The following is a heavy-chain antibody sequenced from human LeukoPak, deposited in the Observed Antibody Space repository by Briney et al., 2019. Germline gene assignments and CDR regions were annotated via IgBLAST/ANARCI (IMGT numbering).Heavy chain of an antibody. CDR3: ARGFARTGDYHHFDY. CDR1: GFTFAAYS. Sequence: GGSLRLSCAASGFTFAAYSMNWVRQAPGKGLEWVSSVIVPTGSMYYGDSVKGRFTISRDNAMNSLYLQMSSLRAEDTAVYYCARGFARTGDYHHFDYWGQGALVIVSS. D-gene: IGHD7-27*01. V-gene: IGHV3-21*01. J-gene: IGHJ4*02. CDR2: VIVPTGSM.